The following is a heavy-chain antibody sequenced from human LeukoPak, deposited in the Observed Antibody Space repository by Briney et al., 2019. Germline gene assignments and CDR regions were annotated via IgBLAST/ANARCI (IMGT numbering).Heavy chain of an antibody. CDR2: XXXXXXXX. J-gene: IGHJ4*02. CDR1: GFTFSSYS. D-gene: IGHD3-3*01. Sequence: GGSLRLSCAASGFTFSSYSMNWVRQAPGKGLXXXXXXXXXXXXXYYADSVKGRFTISRDNAKNSLYLQMNSLRAEDTAVYYCARDEVGGGYYDFWSGYYWFDYWGQGTLVTVSS. CDR3: ARDEVGGGYYDFWSGYYWFDY. V-gene: IGHV3-21*01.